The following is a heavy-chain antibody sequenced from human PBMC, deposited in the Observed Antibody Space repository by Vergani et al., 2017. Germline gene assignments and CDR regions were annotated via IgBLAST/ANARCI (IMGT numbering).Heavy chain of an antibody. J-gene: IGHJ4*02. Sequence: EVQLVESGGGLVQPGRSLRLSCTASGFTFGDYAMSWFRQAPGKGLEWVGFIRSKAYGGTTEYAASVKGRFTISRDDSKSIVYLQMNSLKTEDTAVYYCTRACPGGYCSTGSDYWGQGTLVTVSS. CDR2: IRSKAYGGTT. CDR1: GFTFGDYA. CDR3: TRACPGGYCSTGSDY. V-gene: IGHV3-49*03. D-gene: IGHD2-2*01.